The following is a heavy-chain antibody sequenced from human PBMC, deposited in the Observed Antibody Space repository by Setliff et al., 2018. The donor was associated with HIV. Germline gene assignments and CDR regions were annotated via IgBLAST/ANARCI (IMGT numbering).Heavy chain of an antibody. Sequence: HPGGSLRLSCAASGVTFSSYSMNWVRQAPGKGLEWVAYISYDGSNKYYADSVKGRFTISRDTSKNTVSLQMTSLTSDDTAMYYCARDRGEAERGAFDIWGQGTMVTVSS. CDR2: ISYDGSNK. D-gene: IGHD3-16*01. V-gene: IGHV3-30*03. CDR1: GVTFSSYS. J-gene: IGHJ3*02. CDR3: ARDRGEAERGAFDI.